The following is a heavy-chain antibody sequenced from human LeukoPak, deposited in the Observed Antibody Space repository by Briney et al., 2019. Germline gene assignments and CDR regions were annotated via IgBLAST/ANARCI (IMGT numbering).Heavy chain of an antibody. CDR2: IYYNGDT. Sequence: KPSETLSLTCTVSGDSISGYYLKWVRQPPGKGLEWIGDIYYNGDTYYNPSLKSRVTISLDTSKNQFSLKLNSVTAADTAVYYCARGATEVTHDYWGQGLLVTVSS. CDR1: GDSISGYY. J-gene: IGHJ4*02. V-gene: IGHV4-59*01. CDR3: ARGATEVTHDY. D-gene: IGHD4-23*01.